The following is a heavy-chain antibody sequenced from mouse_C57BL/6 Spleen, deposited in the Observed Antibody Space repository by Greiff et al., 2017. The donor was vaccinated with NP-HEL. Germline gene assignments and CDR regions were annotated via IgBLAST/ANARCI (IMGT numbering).Heavy chain of an antibody. CDR1: GYTFTSYW. Sequence: QVQLQQPGAELVKPGASVKLSCKASGYTFTSYWMHWVKRRPGQGLEWIGMIHPNSGSTNYNEKFKSKATLTVDKSSSTAYMQLSSLTSEDSAVYYCARYGLRFSMDYWGQGTSVTVSS. D-gene: IGHD1-1*01. J-gene: IGHJ4*01. CDR3: ARYGLRFSMDY. CDR2: IHPNSGST. V-gene: IGHV1-64*01.